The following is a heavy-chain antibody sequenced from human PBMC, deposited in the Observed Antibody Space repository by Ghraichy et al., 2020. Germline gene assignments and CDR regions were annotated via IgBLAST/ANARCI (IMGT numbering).Heavy chain of an antibody. Sequence: SETLSLTCTVSGDSNSSSSFFWGWIRQPPGKGLDWIGSIYYSGSTYYNPSLKSRVTISVDTSKNQFSLKLSSVTAADTAVYWCARQPAATMREFAFDYWGQGTLVTLSS. CDR3: ARQPAATMREFAFDY. CDR1: GDSNSSSSFF. J-gene: IGHJ4*02. CDR2: IYYSGST. V-gene: IGHV4-39*01. D-gene: IGHD2-15*01.